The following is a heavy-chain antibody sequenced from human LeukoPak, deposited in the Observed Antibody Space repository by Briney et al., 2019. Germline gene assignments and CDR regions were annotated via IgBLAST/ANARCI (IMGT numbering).Heavy chain of an antibody. J-gene: IGHJ6*03. V-gene: IGHV1-46*01. CDR1: GYTFTSYY. Sequence: ASVKVSCKASGYTFTSYYMHWVRQAPGQGLEWMGIINPSGGSTSYAQKFQGRVTMTTDTSTSTAYMELRSLRSDDTAVYYCARDLSVATNYYYYYMDVWGKGTTVTVSS. CDR3: ARDLSVATNYYYYYMDV. CDR2: INPSGGST. D-gene: IGHD6-19*01.